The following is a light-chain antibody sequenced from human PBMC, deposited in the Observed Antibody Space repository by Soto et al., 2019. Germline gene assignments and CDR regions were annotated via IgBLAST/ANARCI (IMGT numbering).Light chain of an antibody. CDR1: KLGDKY. J-gene: IGLJ2*01. CDR2: QDS. Sequence: SYELTQPPSVSVSPGQTASITCSGDKLGDKYACWYQQKPGQSPVLVIYQDSKRPSGIPERFSGSNSGNTATLTISGTQAVDEADYYCQAWDSSTASVVFGGGTKVTVL. V-gene: IGLV3-1*01. CDR3: QAWDSSTASVV.